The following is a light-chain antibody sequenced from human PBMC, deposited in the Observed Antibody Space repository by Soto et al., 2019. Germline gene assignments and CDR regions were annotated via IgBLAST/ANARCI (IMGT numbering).Light chain of an antibody. Sequence: QSALAQPASVSGSPGQSITISCTGTSSDIGSYNYISWYQQYPDKGPKLMIYGVTNRPSGVSNRFSGSKSGYTASLTISVLQAEDEADYYCCSYTPTTAYVFGTGTKVTVL. J-gene: IGLJ1*01. CDR2: GVT. CDR3: CSYTPTTAYV. V-gene: IGLV2-14*03. CDR1: SSDIGSYNY.